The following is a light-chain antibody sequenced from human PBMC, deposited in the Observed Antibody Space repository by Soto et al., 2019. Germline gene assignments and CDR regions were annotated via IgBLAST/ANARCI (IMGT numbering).Light chain of an antibody. J-gene: IGLJ2*01. Sequence: QSALTQPASVSGSPGQSITISCTGTSSDIGSYNRVSWYQQPPGTAPKLIIYEVNNRPSGVPDRFSGSKSGNTASLTISGLQAEDEADYYCFSYRSTGILLFGGGTQLTVL. V-gene: IGLV2-18*02. CDR2: EVN. CDR1: SSDIGSYNR. CDR3: FSYRSTGILL.